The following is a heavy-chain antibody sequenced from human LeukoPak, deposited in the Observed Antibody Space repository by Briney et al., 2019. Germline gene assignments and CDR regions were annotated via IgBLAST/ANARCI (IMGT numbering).Heavy chain of an antibody. J-gene: IGHJ4*02. V-gene: IGHV1-2*02. Sequence: GASVKVSCKASGYTFTGYFMHWVRQAPGLGLEWMGWINPNSGGTNHAQKFQGRVTMTRDTSISTAYIELCRLRSDDTAIYYCVRDRRDTSTWTPDYWGQGTLVTVSS. CDR1: GYTFTGYF. D-gene: IGHD2-2*01. CDR3: VRDRRDTSTWTPDY. CDR2: INPNSGGT.